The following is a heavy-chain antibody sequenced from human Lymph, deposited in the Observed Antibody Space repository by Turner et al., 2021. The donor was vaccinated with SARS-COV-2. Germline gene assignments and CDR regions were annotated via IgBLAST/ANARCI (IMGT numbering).Heavy chain of an antibody. CDR1: GFTFSSYG. Sequence: QVQLVESGGGVGQPGRSLRLSCAASGFTFSSYGMHWVRQAPGKGLEWVAVIGYDGSNKYYADSVKGRFTISRDNSKNTLYLQMNSLRAEDTAVYYCARDLRFGELPAADHWGQGTLVTVSS. V-gene: IGHV3-33*01. D-gene: IGHD3-10*01. J-gene: IGHJ4*02. CDR2: IGYDGSNK. CDR3: ARDLRFGELPAADH.